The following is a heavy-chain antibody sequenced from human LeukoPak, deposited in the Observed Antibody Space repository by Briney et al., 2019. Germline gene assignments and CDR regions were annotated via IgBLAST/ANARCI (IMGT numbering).Heavy chain of an antibody. J-gene: IGHJ4*02. V-gene: IGHV1-69*13. Sequence: SVKVSCKTSGGSFSSYAINWVRQAPGQGLEWMGGIIPMFGTANYAQKFQGRVTITADESTSTAYMELSSLRSEDTAVYFCARPGNSYGYGYSLDYWGQGTLVTVSS. CDR2: IIPMFGTA. CDR3: ARPGNSYGYGYSLDY. D-gene: IGHD5-18*01. CDR1: GGSFSSYA.